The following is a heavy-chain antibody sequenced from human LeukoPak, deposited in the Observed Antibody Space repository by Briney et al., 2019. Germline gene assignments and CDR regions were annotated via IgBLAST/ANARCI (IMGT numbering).Heavy chain of an antibody. J-gene: IGHJ5*02. CDR3: ARYHGNWFDP. D-gene: IGHD1-14*01. V-gene: IGHV3-48*01. Sequence: GGSLRLSWAASGFTFSSYSMNWVRQAPGKGLEWVSYISGSSSTIYYADSVKGRFTISRDNAKNSLYLQMNSLRAEDTAVYYCARYHGNWFDPWGQGTLVTVSS. CDR2: ISGSSSTI. CDR1: GFTFSSYS.